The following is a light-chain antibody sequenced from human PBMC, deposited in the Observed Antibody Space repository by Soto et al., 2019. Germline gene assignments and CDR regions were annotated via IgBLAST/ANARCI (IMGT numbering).Light chain of an antibody. J-gene: IGKJ3*01. CDR3: QQYDTSPFT. Sequence: EIVLTQSPGTLSLSPGERATLSCRASQSVYSNSLAWYQQKPGQTPRLLIYGASSRATGIPDRFSGSGSGTDFTLTISRLETEDFAVYYCQQYDTSPFTFGPGTKVDVK. V-gene: IGKV3-20*01. CDR1: QSVYSNS. CDR2: GAS.